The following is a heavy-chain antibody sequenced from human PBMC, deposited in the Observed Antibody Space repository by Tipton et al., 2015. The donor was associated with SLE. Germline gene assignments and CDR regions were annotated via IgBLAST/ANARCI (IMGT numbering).Heavy chain of an antibody. CDR1: GNSISSSSYY. J-gene: IGHJ4*02. V-gene: IGHV4-39*07. D-gene: IGHD6-19*01. CDR2: INHSGST. Sequence: TLSLTCTVSGNSISSSSYYWGWIRQPPGKGLEWIGEINHSGSTNHDPSLKSRVTISVDTSKNQFSLKLSSVTAADTAVYYCARRRWLVRGFDYWGQGTLVTVSS. CDR3: ARRRWLVRGFDY.